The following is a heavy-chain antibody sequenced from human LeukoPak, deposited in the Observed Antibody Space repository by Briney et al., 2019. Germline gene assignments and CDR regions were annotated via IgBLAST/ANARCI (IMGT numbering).Heavy chain of an antibody. V-gene: IGHV4-31*03. J-gene: IGHJ4*02. Sequence: SESLSLTCTVSSGSISSTNYYWSWIRQHPVKGLEWIGYIYNSGSTYYTPSLRGRLTISVDTSKNQFSLRLSSVTAADTAVYYCARDADVYFDYWGQGTLVTVSS. CDR2: IYNSGST. D-gene: IGHD5-24*01. CDR3: ARDADVYFDY. CDR1: SGSISSTNYY.